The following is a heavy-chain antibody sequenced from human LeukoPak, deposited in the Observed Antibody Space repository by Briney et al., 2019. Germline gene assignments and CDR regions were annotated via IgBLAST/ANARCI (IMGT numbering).Heavy chain of an antibody. CDR2: IYSGGST. D-gene: IGHD2-21*02. CDR3: ARGGGDGGWYFDY. Sequence: GGSLRLSCAASGFTVSSNYMSWVRQAPGKGVEWVSFIYSGGSTYYADSVKGRFTISRDNSKNTLYLQLSSLRADDTAMYYCARGGGDGGWYFDYWGQGTLVTVSS. V-gene: IGHV3-66*01. J-gene: IGHJ4*02. CDR1: GFTVSSNY.